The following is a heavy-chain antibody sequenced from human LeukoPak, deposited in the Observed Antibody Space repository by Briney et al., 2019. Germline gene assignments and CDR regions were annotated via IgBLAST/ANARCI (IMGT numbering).Heavy chain of an antibody. J-gene: IGHJ6*02. D-gene: IGHD2-2*01. CDR2: ISWNSGSI. CDR1: GSTFDDYA. Sequence: GRSLTLSCAASGSTFDDYAMHWVRHAPGKGLEWVSGISWNSGSIGYADSVKGRFTISRDNAKNSLYLQMNSLRAEDTALYYCATHTRHYYYYGMDVWGQGTTVTVSS. CDR3: ATHTRHYYYYGMDV. V-gene: IGHV3-9*01.